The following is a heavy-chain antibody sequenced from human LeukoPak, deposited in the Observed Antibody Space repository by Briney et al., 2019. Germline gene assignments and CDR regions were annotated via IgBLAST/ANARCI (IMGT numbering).Heavy chain of an antibody. CDR1: AYTFTAYH. CDR2: INPNSGAT. V-gene: IGHV1-2*02. J-gene: IGHJ6*02. CDR3: ARGYYYVDV. Sequence: ASVKVSCKASAYTFTAYHIQWVRQAPGQGLEWTGWINPNSGATKYEQKFQGRVTMTRDASISTVYMELSRLRSDDTAVYFCARGYYYVDVWGLGTTVTVSS.